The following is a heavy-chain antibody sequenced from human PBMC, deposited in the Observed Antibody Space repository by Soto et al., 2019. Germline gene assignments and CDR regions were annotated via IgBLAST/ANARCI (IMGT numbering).Heavy chain of an antibody. Sequence: QVQLVESGAEVRKPGASVTVSCKASGYTFTSYGISWVRQAPGQGLEWKGLMSVYKGNKNYAQKLHGRSTMTTDTSTSTAYLELRSLRSDDTAVYYCARVPYYYDSSGHGYYYYYDGMDVCGQVTTVTVSS. D-gene: IGHD3-22*01. J-gene: IGHJ6*02. CDR1: GYTFTSYG. CDR2: MSVYKGNK. V-gene: IGHV1-18*01. CDR3: ARVPYYYDSSGHGYYYYYDGMDV.